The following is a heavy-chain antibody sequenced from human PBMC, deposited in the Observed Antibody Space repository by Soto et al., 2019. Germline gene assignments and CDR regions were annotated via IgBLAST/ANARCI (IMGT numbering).Heavy chain of an antibody. D-gene: IGHD1-26*01. V-gene: IGHV4-59*01. CDR1: GGSISSYY. CDR3: ARESSGRYDWFDP. J-gene: IGHJ5*02. Sequence: KTSETLSLICTVSGGSISSYYWSWIRQPPGKGLEWIGYIHYSGSTNYNPSLNSRVTISVDTSENQFSLKLSSVTAADTAVYYCARESSGRYDWFDPWGQGTLVTVSS. CDR2: IHYSGST.